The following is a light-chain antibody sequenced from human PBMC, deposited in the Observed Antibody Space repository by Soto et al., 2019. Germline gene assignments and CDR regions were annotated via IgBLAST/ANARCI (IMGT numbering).Light chain of an antibody. CDR1: SSNIGAGYD. CDR3: QSYDSRLSGSV. CDR2: GNS. J-gene: IGLJ1*01. Sequence: QSVLAQPPSVSGAPGQRVTISCTGSSSNIGAGYDVHWYQQLPGTAPKLLIYGNSNRPSGVPDRFSGSKSGTSASLAITGLQAEDEADYYCQSYDSRLSGSVFGTGTKVTLL. V-gene: IGLV1-40*01.